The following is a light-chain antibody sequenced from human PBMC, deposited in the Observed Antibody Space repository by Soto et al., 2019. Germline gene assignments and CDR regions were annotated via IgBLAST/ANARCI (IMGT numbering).Light chain of an antibody. V-gene: IGKV3-20*01. CDR1: QTVIRGY. Sequence: VLTQSPGTLSLSPGERATLSCRASQTVIRGYVDWCQQKPGQAPRLVIFDASTRATGIPDRFSGSGSGTDFTVTISRLEPEDLAVYFCQQDGSSPQTFGQGTKVDIK. J-gene: IGKJ1*01. CDR3: QQDGSSPQT. CDR2: DAS.